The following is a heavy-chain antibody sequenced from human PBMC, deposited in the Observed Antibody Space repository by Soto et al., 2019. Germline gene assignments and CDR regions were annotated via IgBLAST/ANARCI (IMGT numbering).Heavy chain of an antibody. J-gene: IGHJ4*02. CDR3: ARARGQWLVTTEYDS. CDR1: GYTFSSYG. V-gene: IGHV1-18*01. CDR2: ISGYNGNT. D-gene: IGHD6-19*01. Sequence: QVQLVQSGAEVKKPGASVKVSCKASGYTFSSYGISWVRQAPGQGLEWMGWISGYNGNTDYAQSLQGRVTMTTDTFTNTAYMELRSLRSDDTAVYYCARARGQWLVTTEYDSWGQGTLVTVSS.